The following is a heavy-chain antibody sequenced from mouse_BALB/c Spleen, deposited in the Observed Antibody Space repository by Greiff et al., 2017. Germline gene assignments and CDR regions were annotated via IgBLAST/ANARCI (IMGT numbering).Heavy chain of an antibody. J-gene: IGHJ3*01. Sequence: EVKLQESGGGLVKPGGSLKLSCAASGFTFSSYTMSWVRQTPEKRLEWVATISSGGSYTYYPDSVKGRFTISRDNAKNTLYLQMSSLKSEDTAMYYCTRDLGVRRAWFAYWGQGTLVTVSA. CDR1: GFTFSSYT. CDR3: TRDLGVRRAWFAY. D-gene: IGHD2-14*01. CDR2: ISSGGSYT. V-gene: IGHV5-6-4*01.